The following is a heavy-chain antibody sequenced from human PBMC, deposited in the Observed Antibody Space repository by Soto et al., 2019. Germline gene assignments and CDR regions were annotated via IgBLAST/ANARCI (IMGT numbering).Heavy chain of an antibody. CDR2: IWYDGSNK. CDR1: GFTFSSYG. Sequence: GGSLRLSCAASGFTFSSYGMHWVRQAPGKGLEWVAVIWYDGSNKYYADSVKGRFTISRDNSKNTLYLQMNSLRAEDTAVYYCARDWGYCSGGSCYHYYYYMDVWGKGTTVTVSS. J-gene: IGHJ6*03. CDR3: ARDWGYCSGGSCYHYYYYMDV. V-gene: IGHV3-33*01. D-gene: IGHD2-15*01.